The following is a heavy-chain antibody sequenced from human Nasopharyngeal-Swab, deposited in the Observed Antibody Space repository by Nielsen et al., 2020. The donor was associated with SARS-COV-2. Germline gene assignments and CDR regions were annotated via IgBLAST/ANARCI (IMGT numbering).Heavy chain of an antibody. J-gene: IGHJ4*02. Sequence: WIRQPPGKGLEWIGSIYYSGSTYYNPSLKSRVTISVDTPKNQFSLKLSSVTAADAAVYYCARRSRRGYDLYWGQGTLVTVSS. CDR3: ARRSRRGYDLY. D-gene: IGHD5-12*01. V-gene: IGHV4-39*01. CDR2: IYYSGST.